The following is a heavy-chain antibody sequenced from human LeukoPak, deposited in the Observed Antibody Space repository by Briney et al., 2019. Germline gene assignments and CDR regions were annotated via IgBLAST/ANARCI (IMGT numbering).Heavy chain of an antibody. V-gene: IGHV1-2*06. CDR1: GYSFSDYY. Sequence: GASVKVSCKASGYSFSDYYMHWVRQAPGQGLEWMGRINPNSDGTLYAQEFQGRVTMTSDTSINTAYMELSSLRSDDTAVYYCAKLDCGGDCHCPLKYWGQGTLVTVSS. CDR3: AKLDCGGDCHCPLKY. D-gene: IGHD2-21*02. CDR2: INPNSDGT. J-gene: IGHJ4*02.